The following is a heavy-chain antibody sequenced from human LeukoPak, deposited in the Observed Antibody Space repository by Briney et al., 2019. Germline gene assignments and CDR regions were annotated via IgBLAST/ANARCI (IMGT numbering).Heavy chain of an antibody. Sequence: GGALRLSCAASGFTFSRYWMSWGRQAPGKGLEGVANIKQDGREKYYVDSVKGRFTISRDNAKSSLYLQMHSLRAEDTAVYYCARDDSGGFDYWGQETLVTVSS. CDR1: GFTFSRYW. J-gene: IGHJ4*02. V-gene: IGHV3-7*01. CDR3: ARDDSGGFDY. CDR2: IKQDGREK. D-gene: IGHD4-17*01.